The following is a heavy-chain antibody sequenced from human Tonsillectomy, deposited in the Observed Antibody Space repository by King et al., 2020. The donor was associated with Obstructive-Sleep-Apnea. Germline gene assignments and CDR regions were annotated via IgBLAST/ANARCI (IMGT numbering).Heavy chain of an antibody. J-gene: IGHJ2*01. CDR2: IYHSGTT. Sequence: VQLQESGPGLVKPSQTLPLTCTVSGGSISGGIYYWSWIRQRPGKGLEWIGYIYHSGTTYYNPSLKSSVTLFVDTSKNQFSLKVNSVTAADTAVYFCARSFGDYSHWYFDLWGRGTLVTVSS. D-gene: IGHD4-17*01. CDR1: GGSISGGIYY. CDR3: ARSFGDYSHWYFDL. V-gene: IGHV4-31*01.